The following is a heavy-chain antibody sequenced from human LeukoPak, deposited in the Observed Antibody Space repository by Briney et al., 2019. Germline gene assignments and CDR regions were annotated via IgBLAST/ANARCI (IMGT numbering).Heavy chain of an antibody. D-gene: IGHD3-22*01. CDR2: ILYSGTT. J-gene: IGHJ4*02. Sequence: PSETLSLTCTVSGGSITGFYWSWFRQSPGKELEYIGYILYSGTTHYSPSLRGRVTISVDTSKNQFSLKLRSVTAADTAVYYCTRHNRPADSIGHYEDYWGQGTLVTVSS. CDR1: GGSITGFY. CDR3: TRHNRPADSIGHYEDY. V-gene: IGHV4-59*08.